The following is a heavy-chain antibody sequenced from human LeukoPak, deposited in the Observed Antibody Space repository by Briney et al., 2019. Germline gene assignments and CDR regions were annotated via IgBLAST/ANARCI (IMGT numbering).Heavy chain of an antibody. CDR2: ISGSGGST. CDR3: AKYARGRGSGGSREAFDI. Sequence: GGSLRLSCAASGFTFSSYAMSWVRQAPGKGLEWVSAISGSGGSTYYADSVKGRFTISRDNSKNTLYLQMNSLGAEDTAVYYCAKYARGRGSGGSREAFDIWGQGTMVTVSS. V-gene: IGHV3-23*01. CDR1: GFTFSSYA. D-gene: IGHD2-15*01. J-gene: IGHJ3*02.